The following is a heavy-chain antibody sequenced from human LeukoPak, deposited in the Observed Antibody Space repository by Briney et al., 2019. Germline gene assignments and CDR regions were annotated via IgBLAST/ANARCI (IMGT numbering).Heavy chain of an antibody. J-gene: IGHJ3*02. Sequence: SETLSLACTVSGGSISSSSYYWGWIRQPPGKGLEWIGSIYYSGSTYYNPSLKSRVTISVDTSKNQFSLKLSSVTAADTAVYYCASGMYYYDSSGYLPPYAFDIWGQGTMVTVSS. CDR2: IYYSGST. V-gene: IGHV4-39*01. CDR1: GGSISSSSYY. D-gene: IGHD3-22*01. CDR3: ASGMYYYDSSGYLPPYAFDI.